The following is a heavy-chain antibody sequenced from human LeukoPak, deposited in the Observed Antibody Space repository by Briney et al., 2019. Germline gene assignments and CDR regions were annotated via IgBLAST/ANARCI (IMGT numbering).Heavy chain of an antibody. CDR1: GGSFSGYY. D-gene: IGHD3-10*01. CDR2: INHSGST. J-gene: IGHJ4*02. Sequence: PSETLSLTCAVYGGSFSGYYWSWIRQPPGKGLEWIGEINHSGSTNYNPSLKSRVTISVDTSKNQFSLKLSSVTAADTAVYYCARASGGGNDYWGQGTLVTVSS. CDR3: ARASGGGNDY. V-gene: IGHV4-34*01.